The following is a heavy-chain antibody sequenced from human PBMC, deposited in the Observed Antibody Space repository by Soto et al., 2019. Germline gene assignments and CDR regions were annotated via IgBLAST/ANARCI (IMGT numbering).Heavy chain of an antibody. J-gene: IGHJ6*02. CDR3: ASIGWLFPDYYYGMDV. Sequence: GASVKVSCKASGGTFSSYTISWVRQAPGQGLEWMGRIIPILGIANYAQKFQGRVTITADKSTSTAYMELSSLRSEDTAVYYCASIGWLFPDYYYGMDVWGQGTTVTVSS. V-gene: IGHV1-69*02. CDR1: GGTFSSYT. CDR2: IIPILGIA. D-gene: IGHD3-22*01.